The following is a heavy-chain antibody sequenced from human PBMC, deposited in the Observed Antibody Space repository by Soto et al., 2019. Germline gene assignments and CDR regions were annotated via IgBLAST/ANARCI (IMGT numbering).Heavy chain of an antibody. CDR1: GDSISSVDYF. J-gene: IGHJ5*01. CDR2: IYKSATT. Sequence: PSETLSLTCSVSGDSISSVDYFWAWIRQPPGQALEYIGYIYKSATTYYNPSFESRVAISLDTSMSQFSLNVTSVTAADTAVYFCARGRYCLTGRCFPNWFDSWGQGTLVTVSS. V-gene: IGHV4-30-4*01. D-gene: IGHD2-15*01. CDR3: ARGRYCLTGRCFPNWFDS.